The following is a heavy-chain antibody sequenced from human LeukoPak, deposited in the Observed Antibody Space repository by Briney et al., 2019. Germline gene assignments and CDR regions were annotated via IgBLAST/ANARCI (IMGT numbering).Heavy chain of an antibody. CDR3: ARNSSGVTRPQHEVDY. Sequence: GASVNISCKASGYMFIAYGFAWVRQAPGQGLEWLGWIGAKNGYTWYAQKFQDRITMTTDTSTTTAYMELRSLTSDDTAVYYCARNSSGVTRPQHEVDYWGQGTLVTVSS. D-gene: IGHD2-21*02. V-gene: IGHV1-18*01. J-gene: IGHJ4*02. CDR2: IGAKNGYT. CDR1: GYMFIAYG.